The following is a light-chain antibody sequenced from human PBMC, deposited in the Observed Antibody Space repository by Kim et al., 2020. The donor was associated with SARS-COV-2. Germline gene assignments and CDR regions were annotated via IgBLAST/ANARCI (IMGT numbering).Light chain of an antibody. CDR2: GAS. CDR3: QQYYDGPRT. V-gene: IGKV3-15*01. J-gene: IGKJ1*01. Sequence: VSAGESATLSCRASQSVRSNLAWYHQKPGQPPRLLIYGASTRATDIPARFSGSGSGTEFTLTINSLQSEDFAVYYCQQYYDGPRTFGQGTKVDIK. CDR1: QSVRSN.